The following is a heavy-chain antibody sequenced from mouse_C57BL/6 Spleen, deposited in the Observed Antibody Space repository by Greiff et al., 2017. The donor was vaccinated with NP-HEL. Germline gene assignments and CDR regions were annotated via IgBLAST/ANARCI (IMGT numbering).Heavy chain of an antibody. CDR2: IDPNSGGT. Sequence: QVQLQQSGAELVKPGASVKLSCKASGYTFTSYWMHWVKQRPGRGLEWIGRIDPNSGGTKYNEKFKSKATLTVDKPSSTAYMQLSSLTSEDSAVYYCARSPLTTVVASFDYWGQGTTLTVSS. CDR3: ARSPLTTVVASFDY. J-gene: IGHJ2*01. CDR1: GYTFTSYW. D-gene: IGHD1-1*01. V-gene: IGHV1-72*01.